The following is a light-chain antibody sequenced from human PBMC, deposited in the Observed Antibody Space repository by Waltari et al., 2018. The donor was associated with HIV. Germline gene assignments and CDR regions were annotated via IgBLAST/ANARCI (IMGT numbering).Light chain of an antibody. Sequence: DIQMTQSPSSLSASLGARVSITCRASQTVNIFLNWYQQKPGKAPNPLIYAASSLQPGVPSRFNGYGSGTDFTLTINGLQVEDFATYYCQQSYSGLTFGPGTKVDV. CDR2: AAS. J-gene: IGKJ3*01. CDR3: QQSYSGLT. CDR1: QTVNIF. V-gene: IGKV1-39*01.